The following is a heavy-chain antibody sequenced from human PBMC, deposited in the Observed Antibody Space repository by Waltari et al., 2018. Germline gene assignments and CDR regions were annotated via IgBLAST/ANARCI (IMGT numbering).Heavy chain of an antibody. CDR2: MNPNSGNT. CDR1: GYTFPSYD. J-gene: IGHJ6*02. CDR3: ARFLEWLFLPHYYYYYGMDV. D-gene: IGHD3-3*01. Sequence: QVQLVQSGAEVKKPGASVKVSCKASGYTFPSYDINWVRQATGQGLEWMGWMNPNSGNTGYAQKFQGRVTMTRNTSISTAYMELSSLRSEDTAVYYCARFLEWLFLPHYYYYYGMDVWGQGTTVTVSS. V-gene: IGHV1-8*01.